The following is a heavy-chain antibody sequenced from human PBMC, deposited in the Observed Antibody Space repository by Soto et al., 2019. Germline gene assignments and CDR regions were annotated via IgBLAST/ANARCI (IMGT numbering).Heavy chain of an antibody. V-gene: IGHV6-1*01. CDR3: ARGSWDDVSGHYYMDV. J-gene: IGHJ6*03. D-gene: IGHD5-12*01. CDR2: TYYRSKWYN. CDR1: GDSVSSNSAA. Sequence: SQTLSLTCAISGDSVSSNSAAWNWIRQSPSRGFEWLGRTYYRSKWYNDYAVSVKSRITINPDTSKNQFSLHLDSVTPEDTAVYFCARGSWDDVSGHYYMDVWGKGTTVTVSS.